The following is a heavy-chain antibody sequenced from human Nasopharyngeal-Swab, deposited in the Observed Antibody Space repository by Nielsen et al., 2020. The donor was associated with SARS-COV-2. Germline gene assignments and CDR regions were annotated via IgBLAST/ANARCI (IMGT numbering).Heavy chain of an antibody. Sequence: GSLRLSCTVSGGSISSYYWSWIRQPPGKGLEWIGYIYYSGSTNYNPSLKSRVTISVDTSKNQFSLKLSSVTAADTAVYYCARAGVDTSTGSSGGCFDYWGQGALVTVSS. CDR3: ARAGVDTSTGSSGGCFDY. J-gene: IGHJ4*02. CDR2: IYYSGST. V-gene: IGHV4-59*13. CDR1: GGSISSYY. D-gene: IGHD3-9*01.